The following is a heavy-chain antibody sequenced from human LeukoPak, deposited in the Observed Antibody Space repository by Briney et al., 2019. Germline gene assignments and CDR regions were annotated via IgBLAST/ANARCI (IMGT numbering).Heavy chain of an antibody. D-gene: IGHD5-12*01. CDR2: ISPYNGDT. CDR3: ARGRRRLQPFDI. J-gene: IGHJ3*02. CDR1: GYTFTNYG. Sequence: GASVKVSCKASGYTFTNYGVSWLRQAPGQGLEWMGWISPYNGDTNYAQKLQGRVTMTTDTSTSTAYMELRSLRSDDAAVYYCARGRRRLQPFDIWGQGTMVIVSS. V-gene: IGHV1-18*01.